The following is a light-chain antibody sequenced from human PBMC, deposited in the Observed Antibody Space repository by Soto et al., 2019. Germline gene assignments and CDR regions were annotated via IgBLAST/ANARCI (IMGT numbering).Light chain of an antibody. Sequence: DIQMTQSPSTLSASVGDRVTITGRASQSISSWLAWYQQKPGKAPNLLIYDASSLESGVPSRFSGRGSGTEFTLTISSLQPDDFATYYCQQYNRYSPTFGQGTNVEIK. CDR3: QQYNRYSPT. V-gene: IGKV1-5*01. J-gene: IGKJ1*01. CDR2: DAS. CDR1: QSISSW.